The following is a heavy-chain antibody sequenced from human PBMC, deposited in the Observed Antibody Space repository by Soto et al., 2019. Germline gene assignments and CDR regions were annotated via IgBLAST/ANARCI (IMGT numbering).Heavy chain of an antibody. Sequence: PGESLKISCKGSGYSFTIYWIGWVRQMPGKGLECMGITYPGDSETRYSPSFQGQVTISADKSNTTAYLQWSGLKASDTSMYYCARQRIEAAFDAFDIWGQGTMVTVSS. V-gene: IGHV5-51*01. CDR2: TYPGDSET. D-gene: IGHD6-13*01. CDR1: GYSFTIYW. CDR3: ARQRIEAAFDAFDI. J-gene: IGHJ3*02.